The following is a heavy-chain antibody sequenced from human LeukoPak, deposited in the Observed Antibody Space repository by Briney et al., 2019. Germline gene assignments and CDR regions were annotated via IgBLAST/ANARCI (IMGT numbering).Heavy chain of an antibody. CDR2: ISGSGGST. D-gene: IGHD3-3*01. Sequence: GGSLRLSCAASGFTFSSYAMSWVRQPPAKGLEWVSTISGSGGSTYYADSVKGRFTISRDNSKNTLYLKMNSLRAEDTAVYYCAKLLNYDFWSGYYFRGYFDYWGQGTLVTVSS. CDR3: AKLLNYDFWSGYYFRGYFDY. V-gene: IGHV3-23*01. J-gene: IGHJ4*02. CDR1: GFTFSSYA.